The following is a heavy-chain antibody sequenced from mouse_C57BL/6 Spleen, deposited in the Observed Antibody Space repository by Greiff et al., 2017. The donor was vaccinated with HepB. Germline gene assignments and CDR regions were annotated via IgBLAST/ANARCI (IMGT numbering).Heavy chain of an antibody. CDR2: IWSGGST. V-gene: IGHV2-2*01. J-gene: IGHJ4*01. CDR1: GFSLTSYG. D-gene: IGHD1-1*01. Sequence: LQQSGPGLVQPSQSLSITCTVSGFSLTSYGVHWVRQSPGKGLEWLGVIWSGGSTDYNAAFISRLSISKDNSKSQVFFKMNSLQADETAIYYCARRITTVVAPWAMDYWGQGTSVTVSS. CDR3: ARRITTVVAPWAMDY.